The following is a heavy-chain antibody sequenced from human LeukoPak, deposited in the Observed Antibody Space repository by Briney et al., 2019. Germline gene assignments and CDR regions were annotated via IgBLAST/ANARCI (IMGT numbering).Heavy chain of an antibody. CDR1: GGSISSSSYY. Sequence: SETLSLTCTVSGGSISSSSYYWGWIRQPPGKGLEWIGSIYYSGSTYYNPSLKSRVTISVDTSKNQFSLKLSSVTAADTAVYYCARDPVPYYYGSGTPSWGQGTLVTVSS. D-gene: IGHD3-10*01. J-gene: IGHJ5*02. CDR3: ARDPVPYYYGSGTPS. CDR2: IYYSGST. V-gene: IGHV4-39*07.